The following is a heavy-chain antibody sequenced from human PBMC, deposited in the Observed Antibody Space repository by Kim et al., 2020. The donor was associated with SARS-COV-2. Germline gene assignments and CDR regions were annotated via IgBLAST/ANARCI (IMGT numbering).Heavy chain of an antibody. V-gene: IGHV5-51*01. J-gene: IGHJ3*01. CDR3: ARHNGSSWPDAFDF. D-gene: IGHD6-13*01. CDR2: IYPDDSDT. Sequence: ESLKISCRGSGYDFSTYWIAWVRQMPGKGLEWMGIIYPDDSDTRYSPSFEGQVIISADKSTRTAYLQWNGLKASDTAMYYCARHNGSSWPDAFDFWGQG. CDR1: GYDFSTYW.